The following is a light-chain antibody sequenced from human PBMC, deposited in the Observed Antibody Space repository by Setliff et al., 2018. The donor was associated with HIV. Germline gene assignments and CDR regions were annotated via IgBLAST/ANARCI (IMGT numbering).Light chain of an antibody. CDR1: SSDVGGYNY. Sequence: QSVLTQPAFVSGSPGQSITISCTGTSSDVGGYNYVSWYQQHPGKGPKVMIYDVSNRPSGVSNRFSGSKSGNTASLTISGLQAEDEADYYCSSYTSSSTPYVFGTGTKVTVL. V-gene: IGLV2-14*03. J-gene: IGLJ1*01. CDR2: DVS. CDR3: SSYTSSSTPYV.